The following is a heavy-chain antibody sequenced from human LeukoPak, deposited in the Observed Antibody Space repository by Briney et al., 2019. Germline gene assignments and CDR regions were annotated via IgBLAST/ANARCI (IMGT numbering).Heavy chain of an antibody. V-gene: IGHV3-21*01. D-gene: IGHD6-6*01. Sequence: GGSPRLSCAASGFTFSSYSMNWVRQAPGKGLEWVSSISSSSSYIYYADSVKGRFTISRDNAKNSLYLQMNSLRAEDTAVYYCANPRSSSSYGMDVWGQGTTVTVSS. CDR1: GFTFSSYS. CDR3: ANPRSSSSYGMDV. CDR2: ISSSSSYI. J-gene: IGHJ6*02.